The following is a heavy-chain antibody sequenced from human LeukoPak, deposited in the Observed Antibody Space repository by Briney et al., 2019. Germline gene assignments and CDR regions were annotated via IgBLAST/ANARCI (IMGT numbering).Heavy chain of an antibody. Sequence: GGTLRLSCAASGFTFTSFAMSWVRQAPGKGLEWVSTISRSGVATYYANSVKGRFTISRDNSKNTVYLQMSSLRAEDTAMYYCAKHSHDGSAPYYEVQLDYWGQGTLVTVSS. CDR3: AKHSHDGSAPYYEVQLDY. V-gene: IGHV3-23*01. CDR2: ISRSGVAT. J-gene: IGHJ4*02. CDR1: GFTFTSFA. D-gene: IGHD3-22*01.